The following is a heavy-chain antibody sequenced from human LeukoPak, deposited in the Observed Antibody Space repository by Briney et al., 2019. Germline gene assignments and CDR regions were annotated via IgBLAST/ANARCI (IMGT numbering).Heavy chain of an antibody. CDR1: GGSISSSSYY. J-gene: IGHJ1*01. CDR3: ARDDDNSSSLGFQH. D-gene: IGHD6-13*01. CDR2: IYYSGST. Sequence: SETLSLTCTVSGGSISSSSYYWGWIRQPPGKGLEWIGSIYYSGSTYYNPSLKSRVTISVDRSKNQFSLKLSSVTAADTAVYYCARDDDNSSSLGFQHWGQGTLVTVSS. V-gene: IGHV4-39*07.